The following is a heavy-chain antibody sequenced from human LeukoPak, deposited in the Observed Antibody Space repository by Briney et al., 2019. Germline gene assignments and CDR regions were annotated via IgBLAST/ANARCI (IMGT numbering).Heavy chain of an antibody. CDR3: ARDLGIAVAGTDLVGY. Sequence: PSETLSLTCTVSGGSISSYYWSWIRQPAGKGLEWIGRIYTSGSTNYNPSLKSRVTMSVDTSKSQFSLKLSSVTAADTAVYYCARDLGIAVAGTDLVGYWGQGTLVTVSS. J-gene: IGHJ4*02. CDR2: IYTSGST. V-gene: IGHV4-4*07. D-gene: IGHD6-19*01. CDR1: GGSISSYY.